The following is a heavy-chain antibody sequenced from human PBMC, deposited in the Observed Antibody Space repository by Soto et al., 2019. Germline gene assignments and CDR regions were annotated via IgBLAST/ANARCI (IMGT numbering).Heavy chain of an antibody. CDR3: ARGWEVLDLDY. CDR1: GGSISSGGYY. J-gene: IGHJ4*02. Sequence: SETLSLTCTVSGGSISSGGYYWSWIRQHPGKGLEWIGYIYYSGSTYYNPSLKSRVTISVDTSKNQFSLKLSSVTAADTAVCYCARGWEVLDLDYWGQGTLVTVSS. CDR2: IYYSGST. V-gene: IGHV4-31*03. D-gene: IGHD1-26*01.